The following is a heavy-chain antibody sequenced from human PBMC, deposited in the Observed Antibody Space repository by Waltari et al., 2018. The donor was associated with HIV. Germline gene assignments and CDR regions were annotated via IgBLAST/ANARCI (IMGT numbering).Heavy chain of an antibody. Sequence: QVQLVQSGAEGMKPGASGMVACTTSGYTSTGYYMPWQRQAPGQGLAWMGWINPKGDGTNYAQKFQGRVTMTRDTSTSTAYMELSRLRSDDTALYYCARDRIAVTGSYYYGMDVWGQGTTVTVSS. CDR1: GYTSTGYY. CDR2: INPKGDGT. D-gene: IGHD6-19*01. V-gene: IGHV1-2*02. J-gene: IGHJ6*02. CDR3: ARDRIAVTGSYYYGMDV.